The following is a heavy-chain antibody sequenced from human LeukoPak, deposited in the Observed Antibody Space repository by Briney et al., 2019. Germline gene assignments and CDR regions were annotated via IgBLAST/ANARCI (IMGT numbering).Heavy chain of an antibody. CDR1: GGSISIYY. CDR2: IYYSGST. V-gene: IGHV4-59*01. D-gene: IGHD3-22*01. CDR3: ARTSSDWAHEIDY. Sequence: SETLSLTCTVSGGSISIYYWSWIRQPPGKGLEWIGYIYYSGSTNYNPSLKSRVTISVDTSKKQFSLKLSSVTAADTAVYYCARTSSDWAHEIDYWGQGTLVTVSS. J-gene: IGHJ4*02.